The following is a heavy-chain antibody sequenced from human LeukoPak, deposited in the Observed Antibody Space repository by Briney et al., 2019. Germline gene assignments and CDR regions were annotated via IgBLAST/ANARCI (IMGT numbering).Heavy chain of an antibody. CDR2: FYYSGST. CDR3: ARHRGNYYGSGSYRQYYYYGMDV. V-gene: IGHV4-59*01. J-gene: IGHJ6*02. CDR1: GGSISSYY. Sequence: SETLSLTCTVSGGSISSYYWSWIRQPSGKGLEWIRYFYYSGSTNYNPSLQSRVIISVDTSKNQPSLKWSSVTAADTAVYYCARHRGNYYGSGSYRQYYYYGMDVWGQGTTVTVSS. D-gene: IGHD3-10*01.